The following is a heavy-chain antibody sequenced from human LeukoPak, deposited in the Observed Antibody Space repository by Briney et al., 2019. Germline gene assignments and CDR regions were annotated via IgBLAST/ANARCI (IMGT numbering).Heavy chain of an antibody. D-gene: IGHD3-10*01. CDR3: ATGVPRYYGSGSYYPYYFDY. CDR2: FDPEDGET. J-gene: IGHJ4*02. CDR1: GYTLTELS. V-gene: IGHV1-24*01. Sequence: ASVKVSCKVSGYTLTELSMHWVRQAPGKGLEWMRGFDPEDGETIYAQKFQGRVTMTEDTSTDTAYMELSSLRSEDTAVYYCATGVPRYYGSGSYYPYYFDYWGLGTLVTVSS.